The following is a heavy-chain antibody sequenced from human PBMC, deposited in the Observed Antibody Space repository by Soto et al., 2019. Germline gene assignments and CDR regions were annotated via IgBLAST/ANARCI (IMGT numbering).Heavy chain of an antibody. CDR2: INPNSGGT. J-gene: IGHJ5*02. D-gene: IGHD2-2*01. CDR3: ARDVVVVPAALFDP. CDR1: GYPFTGYY. V-gene: IGHV1-2*02. Sequence: GSVKVSFKASGYPFTGYYMHLVRQAPGQGLEWMGWINPNSGGTNYAQKFQGRVTMTRDTSISTAYMELSRLRSDETAVYYCARDVVVVPAALFDPWGQGTLVTVSS.